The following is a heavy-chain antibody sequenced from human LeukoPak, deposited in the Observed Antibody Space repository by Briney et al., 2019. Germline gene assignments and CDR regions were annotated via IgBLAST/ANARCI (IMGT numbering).Heavy chain of an antibody. D-gene: IGHD4-11*01. V-gene: IGHV4-30-4*08. CDR3: ARRQGTTALYWYFDL. Sequence: SQTLSLTCTVSGGSISSGDYYWSWIRQPPGKGLEWIGYIYYSGSTYYNPSLKSRVTISVDTSKNQFSLKLSSVTAADTAVYYCARRQGTTALYWYFDLWGRGTLVTVSS. CDR1: GGSISSGDYY. CDR2: IYYSGST. J-gene: IGHJ2*01.